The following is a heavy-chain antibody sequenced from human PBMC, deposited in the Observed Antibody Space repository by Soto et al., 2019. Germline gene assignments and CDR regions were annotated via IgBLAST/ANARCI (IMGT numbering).Heavy chain of an antibody. CDR3: ARSVVVRRVFPFDY. J-gene: IGHJ4*02. CDR2: INAGNGNT. CDR1: GYTFTSYA. Sequence: ASVKVSCKASGYTFTSYAMHWVRQAPGQRLEWMGWINAGNGNTKYSQKFQGRVTITRDKSASTAYMELSSLRSEDTAVYYCARSVVVRRVFPFDYWGQGTLVTVSS. V-gene: IGHV1-3*01. D-gene: IGHD3-10*01.